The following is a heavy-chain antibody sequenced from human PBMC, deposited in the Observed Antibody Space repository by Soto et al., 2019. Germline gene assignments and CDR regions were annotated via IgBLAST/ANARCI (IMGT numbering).Heavy chain of an antibody. CDR1: GFTLSSYG. CDR3: AKGRPGGQHLVLAYFDY. Sequence: GGSLRLSCAASGFTLSSYGMHWVRQAPGKGLEWVAVISYDGSNKYYADSVKGRFTISRDNSKNTLYLQMNSLRAEDTAVYYCAKGRPGGQHLVLAYFDYWGQGTLVTVSS. CDR2: ISYDGSNK. V-gene: IGHV3-30*18. J-gene: IGHJ4*02. D-gene: IGHD6-13*01.